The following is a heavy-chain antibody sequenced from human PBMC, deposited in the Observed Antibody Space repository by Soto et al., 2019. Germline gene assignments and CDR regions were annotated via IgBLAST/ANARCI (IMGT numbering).Heavy chain of an antibody. CDR1: GFTFSSYA. V-gene: IGHV3-48*03. CDR3: AREVLQFYFDS. D-gene: IGHD4-4*01. Sequence: GGSLRLSCAASGFTFSSYAMHWVRQAPGKGLEWVSYISNSGSTTYYADSVKGRFTISRDNAKNSLYLQINSLRAEDTAVYYCAREVLQFYFDSWGQGTPVTVS. J-gene: IGHJ4*02. CDR2: ISNSGSTT.